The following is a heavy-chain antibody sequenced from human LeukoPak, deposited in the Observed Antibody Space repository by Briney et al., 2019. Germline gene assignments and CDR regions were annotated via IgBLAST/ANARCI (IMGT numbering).Heavy chain of an antibody. CDR1: GFTFDDYA. V-gene: IGHV3-9*01. CDR3: AKAVYYDSSGYYLDY. Sequence: GGSLRLSCAASGFTFDDYAMHWVRQAPGKGLGWVSGISWNSGSIGYADSVKGRFTISRDNAKNSLYLQMNSLRAEDTALYYCAKAVYYDSSGYYLDYWGQGTLVTVSS. D-gene: IGHD3-22*01. CDR2: ISWNSGSI. J-gene: IGHJ4*02.